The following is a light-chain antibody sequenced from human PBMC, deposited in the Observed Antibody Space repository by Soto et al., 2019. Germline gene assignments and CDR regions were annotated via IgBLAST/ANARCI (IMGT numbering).Light chain of an antibody. CDR3: QQYGSSPPWT. CDR2: GAS. J-gene: IGKJ1*01. Sequence: EIVMTQSPATLSVSPGERATLSCRASQSVSSNLAWYQQKPGQAPRLLIYGASSRATGIPDRFSGSGSGTDFTLTISRLEPEDFAVYYRQQYGSSPPWTFGQGTKVDIK. V-gene: IGKV3-20*01. CDR1: QSVSSN.